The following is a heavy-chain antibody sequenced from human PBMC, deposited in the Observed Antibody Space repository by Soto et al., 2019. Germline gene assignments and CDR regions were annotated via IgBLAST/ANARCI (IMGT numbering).Heavy chain of an antibody. Sequence: EVQLVESGGGLVQPGGSLRLSCAASGFTFSSYWMHWVRQAPGKGLVWVSRINSDGSSTSYADSVKGRFTISRDNAKNTLYLQMNSLRAEDTAVYYCASAGRIDYDFWSGYYKGWYDYWGQGTLVTVSS. D-gene: IGHD3-3*01. CDR3: ASAGRIDYDFWSGYYKGWYDY. CDR2: INSDGSST. CDR1: GFTFSSYW. J-gene: IGHJ4*02. V-gene: IGHV3-74*01.